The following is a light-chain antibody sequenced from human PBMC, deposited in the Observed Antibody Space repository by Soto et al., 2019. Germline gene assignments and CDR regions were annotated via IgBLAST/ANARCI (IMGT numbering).Light chain of an antibody. CDR3: TSYVGNDIWV. Sequence: QSALTQPPSASGSPGQSVTISCTGTSSDVGAYKYVSWYQQYPGKAPKLMIYEVTKRPSGVPDRFSGSKSGNTASLTVSGLXAEDEADXYCTSYVGNDIWVFGGGTKVTVL. CDR2: EVT. V-gene: IGLV2-8*01. J-gene: IGLJ3*02. CDR1: SSDVGAYKY.